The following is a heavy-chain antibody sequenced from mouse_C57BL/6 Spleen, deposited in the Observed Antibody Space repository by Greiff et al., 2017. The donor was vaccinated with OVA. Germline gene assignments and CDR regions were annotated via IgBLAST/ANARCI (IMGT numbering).Heavy chain of an antibody. V-gene: IGHV5-4*01. J-gene: IGHJ4*01. CDR3: AREDGYYAYAMDY. Sequence: EVKLVESGGGLVKPGGSLKLSCAASGFTFSSYAMSWVRQTPEKRLEWVATISDGGSYTYYPDNVKGRFTISRDNAKNNLYLQMRHLKSEDTAMYYCAREDGYYAYAMDYWGQGTSVTVSS. CDR2: ISDGGSYT. D-gene: IGHD2-3*01. CDR1: GFTFSSYA.